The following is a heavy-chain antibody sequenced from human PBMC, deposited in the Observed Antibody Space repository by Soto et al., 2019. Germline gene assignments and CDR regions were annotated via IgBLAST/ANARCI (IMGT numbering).Heavy chain of an antibody. D-gene: IGHD3-22*01. V-gene: IGHV1-69*13. CDR2: IIPIFGTA. CDR1: GGTFSSYA. J-gene: IGHJ4*02. CDR3: AGEGIGYYDSSGYYGSFDY. Sequence: SVKVSCKASGGTFSSYAISWVRQAPGQGLEWMGGIIPIFGTANYAQKFQGRVTITADESTSTAYMELSSLRSEDTAVYYCAGEGIGYYDSSGYYGSFDYWGQGTLVTVSS.